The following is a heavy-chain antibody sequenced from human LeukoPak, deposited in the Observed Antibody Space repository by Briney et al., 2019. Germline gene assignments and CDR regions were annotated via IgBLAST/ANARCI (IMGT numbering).Heavy chain of an antibody. J-gene: IGHJ3*02. CDR3: AREGYDILTGYYDAFDI. D-gene: IGHD3-9*01. CDR2: TYYSGST. Sequence: PSETLSLTCTVSGGSISIYYWSWIRQPPGKGLEWIGYTYYSGSTNYNPSLKSRVTISVDTSKNQFSLKLSSVTAADTAVYYCAREGYDILTGYYDAFDIWGQGTMVTVSS. V-gene: IGHV4-59*01. CDR1: GGSISIYY.